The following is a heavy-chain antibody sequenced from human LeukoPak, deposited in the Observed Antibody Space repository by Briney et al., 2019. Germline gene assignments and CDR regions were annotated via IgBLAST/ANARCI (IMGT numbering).Heavy chain of an antibody. CDR3: ARELQYSSSWYNYYYGMDV. CDR2: IIPIFGTA. CDR1: GGTFSSYA. J-gene: IGHJ6*02. D-gene: IGHD6-13*01. V-gene: IGHV1-69*13. Sequence: ASVKVSCMASGGTFSSYAISWVRQAPGQGLEWMGGIIPIFGTANYAQKFQGRVTITADESTSTAYMELSSLRSEDTAVYYCARELQYSSSWYNYYYGMDVWGQGTTVTVSS.